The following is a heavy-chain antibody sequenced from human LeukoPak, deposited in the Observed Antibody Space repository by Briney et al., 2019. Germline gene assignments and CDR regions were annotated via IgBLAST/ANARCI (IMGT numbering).Heavy chain of an antibody. CDR2: ISHDGSDN. CDR3: ARDRLEVAVASYYYYFMDV. J-gene: IGHJ6*03. CDR1: GFTFSRYA. V-gene: IGHV3-30*04. D-gene: IGHD2-15*01. Sequence: GGSLRLSCAASGFTFSRYAIHWVRQTPGKGLEWVAVISHDGSDNHYAESVKGRFSMSRDNSKNTLYLQMESLRAEDTAVYYCARDRLEVAVASYYYYFMDVWGKGTTVTVSS.